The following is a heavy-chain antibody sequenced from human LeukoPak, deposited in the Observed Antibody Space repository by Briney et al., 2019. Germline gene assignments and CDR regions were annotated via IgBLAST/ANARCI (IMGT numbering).Heavy chain of an antibody. V-gene: IGHV4-34*01. J-gene: IGHJ4*02. CDR2: INHSGST. CDR1: GGSFSGYY. Sequence: SETLSLTCAVYGGSFSGYYWSWIRQPPGKGLEWIGEINHSGSTNYNPSLKSRVTISVDTSKNQFSLKLSSVTAADTAVYYCARRGYYDFWSGDYYFDYWGQGTLVTVSS. CDR3: ARRGYYDFWSGDYYFDY. D-gene: IGHD3-3*01.